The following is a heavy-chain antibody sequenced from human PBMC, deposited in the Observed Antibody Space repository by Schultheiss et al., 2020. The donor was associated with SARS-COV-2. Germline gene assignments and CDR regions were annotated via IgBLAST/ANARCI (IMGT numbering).Heavy chain of an antibody. CDR3: ARDHNGMDV. CDR1: GGSIDDGSSY. V-gene: IGHV4-31*03. CDR2: IHYSGTI. Sequence: SQTLSLTCTVSGGSIDDGSSYWNWVRQRPGKGLEWIGCIHYSGTIFYNPSLRSRLIISGDSSKSQFSLNLTSVTAADTAVYYCARDHNGMDVWGQGTTVTVSS. J-gene: IGHJ6*02.